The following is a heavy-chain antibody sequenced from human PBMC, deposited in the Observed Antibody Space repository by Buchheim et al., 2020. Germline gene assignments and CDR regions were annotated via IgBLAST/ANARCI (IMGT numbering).Heavy chain of an antibody. CDR2: IWYDGSNK. V-gene: IGHV3-33*01. D-gene: IGHD3-22*01. CDR3: ARDRGGYYYDSSGYLV. J-gene: IGHJ4*02. CDR1: GFTFSSYG. Sequence: QVQLVESGGGVVQPGRSLRLSCAASGFTFSSYGMHWVRQAPGKGLEWVTVIWYDGSNKYYADSVKGRFTISRDNSKNTLYLQMNSLRAEDTAVYYWARDRGGYYYDSSGYLVWGQGTL.